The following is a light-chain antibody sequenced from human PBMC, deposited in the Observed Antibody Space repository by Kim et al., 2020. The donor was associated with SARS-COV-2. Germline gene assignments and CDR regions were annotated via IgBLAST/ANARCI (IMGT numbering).Light chain of an antibody. CDR1: QDIGND. CDR3: RQHRTYPIT. CDR2: GGS. J-gene: IGKJ5*01. Sequence: SESVGDRVTLTCRASQDIGNDLGWYQQNPGRAPKRLSYGGSNLQSGVPSRFSGSGYETEFTLTINSLQPEDFATYFGRQHRTYPITFGQGTRLEIK. V-gene: IGKV1-17*01.